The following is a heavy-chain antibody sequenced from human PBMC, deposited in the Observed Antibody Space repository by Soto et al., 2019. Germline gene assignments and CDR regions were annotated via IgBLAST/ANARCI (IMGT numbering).Heavy chain of an antibody. CDR2: ISNSGGST. CDR1: GSTFSSYA. V-gene: IGHV3-23*01. J-gene: IGHJ4*02. CDR3: AKDVPSGYGYFDY. D-gene: IGHD5-12*01. Sequence: VSLRLSCAASGSTFSSYALSWVRQAPGKGLEWVSTISNSGGSTYYADSVKGRFTISRDNSKNTLYLQMNSLRAEDTAVYYCAKDVPSGYGYFDYWGQGALVTVSS.